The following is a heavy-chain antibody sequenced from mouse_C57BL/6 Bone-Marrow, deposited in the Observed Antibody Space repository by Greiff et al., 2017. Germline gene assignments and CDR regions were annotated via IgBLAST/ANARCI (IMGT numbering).Heavy chain of an antibody. CDR2: INYDGSST. D-gene: IGHD1-1*01. CDR1: GFTFSDYY. J-gene: IGHJ1*03. V-gene: IGHV5-16*01. Sequence: EVMLVESEGGLVQPGSSMKLSCTASGFTFSDYYMAWVRQVPEKGLEWVANINYDGSSTYYLDSLKSRFIISRDNAKNILYLQMSSLKSEDTATYYCASYYYGSRGYFDVWGTGTTVTVSS. CDR3: ASYYYGSRGYFDV.